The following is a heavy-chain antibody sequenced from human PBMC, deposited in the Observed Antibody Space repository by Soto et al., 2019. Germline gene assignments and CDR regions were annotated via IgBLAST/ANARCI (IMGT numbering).Heavy chain of an antibody. V-gene: IGHV1-69*13. J-gene: IGHJ4*02. CDR2: IIPIFGTA. D-gene: IGHD6-13*01. Sequence: ASVKVSCKASGGTFSSYAISWVRQAPGQGLEWMGGIIPIFGTANYAQKFQGRVTITADESTSTAYMELSSLRSEDTAVYYCARERIAAAGFFDYWGQGTLVTVSS. CDR1: GGTFSSYA. CDR3: ARERIAAAGFFDY.